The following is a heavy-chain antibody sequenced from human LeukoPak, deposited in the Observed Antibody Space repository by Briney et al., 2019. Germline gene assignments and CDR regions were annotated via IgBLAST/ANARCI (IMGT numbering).Heavy chain of an antibody. V-gene: IGHV3-48*01. D-gene: IGHD3-10*01. Sequence: GGSLRLSCAASGFIFSSYSMNWVRQAPGKGLEWVSYISSSSTIYYADSVKGRFTISRDNAKNSLNLQMNSLRAEDTAVYYCLWFGSGGFDYWDQGTLVTVSS. CDR2: ISSSSTI. CDR1: GFIFSSYS. J-gene: IGHJ4*02. CDR3: LWFGSGGFDY.